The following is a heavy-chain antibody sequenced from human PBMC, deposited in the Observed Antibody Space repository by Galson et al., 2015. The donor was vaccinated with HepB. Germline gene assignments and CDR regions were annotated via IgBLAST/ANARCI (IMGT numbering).Heavy chain of an antibody. D-gene: IGHD4-17*01. J-gene: IGHJ6*02. CDR1: GGTFSSYT. Sequence: SVKVSCKASGGTFSSYTISWVRQAPGQGLEWMGRIIPILGIANYEQKFRGRVTITADKSTSTAYMELSSLRSEDTAVYYCARAGRTVTRSPSYYGMDVWGQGTTVTVSS. CDR3: ARAGRTVTRSPSYYGMDV. CDR2: IIPILGIA. V-gene: IGHV1-69*02.